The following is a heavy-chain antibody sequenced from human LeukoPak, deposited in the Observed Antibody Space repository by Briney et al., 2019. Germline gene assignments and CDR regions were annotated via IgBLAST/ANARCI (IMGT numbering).Heavy chain of an antibody. CDR2: IYSSGHT. CDR1: GGSINSFY. D-gene: IGHD3-10*01. Sequence: PSETLSLTCTVSGGSINSFYWGWIRQPPGKGLEWIGYIYSSGHTNYNPSLKSRVTISLDTSKKQFSLKLSSVTAADTAVYYCTREAGHYYSSESYGYFYYYMDVWGKGTTVTVSS. J-gene: IGHJ6*03. V-gene: IGHV4-59*01. CDR3: TREAGHYYSSESYGYFYYYMDV.